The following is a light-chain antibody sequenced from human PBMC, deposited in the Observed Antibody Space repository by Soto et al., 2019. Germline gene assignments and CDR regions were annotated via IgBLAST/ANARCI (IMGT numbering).Light chain of an antibody. Sequence: DIQMTQSPSSLSASVGDRVTITCQASQDISNYLNWYQQKPGKAPKLLIYDASNLETGVPSRFSGSGSGTDFTLTISSLQPDDFATYYCQQFAISTTFGQGTKVDI. CDR3: QQFAISTT. CDR2: DAS. CDR1: QDISNY. V-gene: IGKV1-33*01. J-gene: IGKJ1*01.